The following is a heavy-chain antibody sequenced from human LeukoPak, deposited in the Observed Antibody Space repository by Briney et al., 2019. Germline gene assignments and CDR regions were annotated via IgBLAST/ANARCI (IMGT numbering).Heavy chain of an antibody. CDR3: ARQRYWSSPRRLYFDY. Sequence: SDALSLTCTGSGGSIIRYLWSWIRQPAGKGLEWIGCINHSGSTNYNPSLKSRVTISVDTSKNQFSLKLSSVTAADTAVYYCARQRYWSSPRRLYFDYGDQGTLATASS. CDR1: GGSIIRYL. CDR2: INHSGST. J-gene: IGHJ4*02. V-gene: IGHV4-59*08. D-gene: IGHD2-2*01.